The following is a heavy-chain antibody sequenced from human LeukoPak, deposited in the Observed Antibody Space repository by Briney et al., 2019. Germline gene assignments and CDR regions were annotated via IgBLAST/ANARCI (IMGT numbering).Heavy chain of an antibody. J-gene: IGHJ6*03. CDR2: IEQHGSEK. V-gene: IGHV3-7*01. CDR3: ARDNGYCSGGSCDYYYMDV. D-gene: IGHD2-15*01. CDR1: GFTFSSYW. Sequence: GGSLRLSCAASGFTFSSYWMSWVRQAPGKGLEWVANIEQHGSEKYYVDSVKGRFTISGDNAKNSLYLQMNSLRAEDTAVYYCARDNGYCSGGSCDYYYMDVWGKGTTVTVSS.